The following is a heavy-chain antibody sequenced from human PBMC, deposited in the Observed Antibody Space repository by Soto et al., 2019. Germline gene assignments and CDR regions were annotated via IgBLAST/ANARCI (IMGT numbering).Heavy chain of an antibody. CDR1: GYTFTSYG. J-gene: IGHJ5*02. D-gene: IGHD2-2*01. CDR3: ARVNPDIVVVPAALEGGWFDP. V-gene: IGHV1-18*01. CDR2: ISAYNGNT. Sequence: QVQLVQSGAEVKKPGASVKVSCKASGYTFTSYGISWVRQAPGQGLEWMGWISAYNGNTNYAQKLQGRVTMTTDTSTSTAYMELRSLRSDDTAVYYCARVNPDIVVVPAALEGGWFDPWGKGTLVTVSS.